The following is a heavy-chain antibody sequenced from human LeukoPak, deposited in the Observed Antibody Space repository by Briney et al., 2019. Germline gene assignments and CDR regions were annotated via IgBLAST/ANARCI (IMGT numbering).Heavy chain of an antibody. CDR1: GYTFTSYD. J-gene: IGHJ4*02. CDR3: ARARRSSGWYAADY. CDR2: MNPNSGNT. D-gene: IGHD6-19*01. V-gene: IGHV1-8*01. Sequence: ASVKVSCKASGYTFTSYDINWVRQATGQGLEWMGWMNPNSGNTGYAQKFQGRVTMTRNTSISTAYMELSSLRSEDTAVYYCARARRSSGWYAADYWGQGTLVTVSS.